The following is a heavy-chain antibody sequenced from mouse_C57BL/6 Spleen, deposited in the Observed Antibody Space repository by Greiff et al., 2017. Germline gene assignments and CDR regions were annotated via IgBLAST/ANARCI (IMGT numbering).Heavy chain of an antibody. CDR1: GYSITSGYY. Sequence: EVQLVESGPGLVKPSQSLSLTCSVTGYSITSGYYWNWIRQFPGNKLEWMGYISYDGSNNYNPSLKNRISITRDTSKNQFFLKLNSVTTEDTATYYCARALANWDEGYFDVWGTGTTVTVSS. V-gene: IGHV3-6*01. CDR2: ISYDGSN. D-gene: IGHD4-1*01. J-gene: IGHJ1*03. CDR3: ARALANWDEGYFDV.